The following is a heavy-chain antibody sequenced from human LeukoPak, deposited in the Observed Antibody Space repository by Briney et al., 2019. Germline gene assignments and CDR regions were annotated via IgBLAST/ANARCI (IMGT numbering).Heavy chain of an antibody. J-gene: IGHJ4*02. CDR2: ISYDGSNK. Sequence: GRSLRLSCAASGFPFSSYGMHWVRQAPGKGLEWVAVISYDGSNKYYADSVKGRFTISRDNSKNTLYLQMNSLRAEDTAVYYCAKFRGYDSSGYRYWGQGTLVTVSS. D-gene: IGHD3-22*01. CDR3: AKFRGYDSSGYRY. V-gene: IGHV3-30*18. CDR1: GFPFSSYG.